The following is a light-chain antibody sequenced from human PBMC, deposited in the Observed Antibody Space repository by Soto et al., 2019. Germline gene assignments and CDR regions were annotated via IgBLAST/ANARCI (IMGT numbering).Light chain of an antibody. CDR3: SSYTSSNTLV. V-gene: IGLV2-14*01. Sequence: QSALTQPASVSGAPGQSITLSCTGTSSDVGGFDSVSWYQQHPGSAPKLMIYEVTNRPSGVYHRFSGSKSGNTASLTISGLQTEDEADYYCSSYTSSNTLVFGTGTKVTVL. CDR1: SSDVGGFDS. CDR2: EVT. J-gene: IGLJ1*01.